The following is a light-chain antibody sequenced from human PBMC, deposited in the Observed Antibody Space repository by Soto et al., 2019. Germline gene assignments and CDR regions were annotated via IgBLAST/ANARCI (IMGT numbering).Light chain of an antibody. J-gene: IGKJ1*01. CDR1: QSVSSN. CDR2: GAS. CDR3: QQYGSSPWT. V-gene: IGKV3-20*01. Sequence: IEIARAPAPQSLSPGERAPLSCSASQSVSSNLAWYQQKPGQAPRVLSYGASTRATGIPDRVSGSGSGTEFTLTISRLEPEDFEVYYCQQYGSSPWTFGQGTKVDIK.